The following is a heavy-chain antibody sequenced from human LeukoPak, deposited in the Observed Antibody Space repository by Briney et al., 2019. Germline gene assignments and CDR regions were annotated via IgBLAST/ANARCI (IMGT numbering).Heavy chain of an antibody. CDR3: ARLRVGDYYGSGFYFDY. CDR1: GGSISSGGYY. J-gene: IGHJ4*02. D-gene: IGHD3-10*01. Sequence: SSETLSLTCTVSGGSISSGGYYWGWIRQHPGKGLEWIGYIYYSGSTYYNPSLKSRVTISVDTSKNQFSLKLSSVTAADTAVYYCARLRVGDYYGSGFYFDYWGQGTLVTVSS. V-gene: IGHV4-31*03. CDR2: IYYSGST.